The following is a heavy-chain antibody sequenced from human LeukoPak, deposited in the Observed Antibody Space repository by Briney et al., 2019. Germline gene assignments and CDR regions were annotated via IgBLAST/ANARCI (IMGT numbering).Heavy chain of an antibody. Sequence: GGSLRLSCAASGFTFSDYYMNCVRQAPGKGLEWVSSISSSSTIYYADSVKGRFTISRDNAKNSLYLQMNSLRAEDTAVYYCARVEVAVAIDYWGQGTLVTVSS. D-gene: IGHD6-19*01. V-gene: IGHV3-69-1*01. CDR1: GFTFSDYY. CDR3: ARVEVAVAIDY. J-gene: IGHJ4*02. CDR2: ISSSSTI.